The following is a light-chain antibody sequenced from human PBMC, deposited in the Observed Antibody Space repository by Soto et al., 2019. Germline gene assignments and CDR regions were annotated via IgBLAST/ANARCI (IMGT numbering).Light chain of an antibody. CDR2: DAF. CDR1: QDIGSY. V-gene: IGKV1-33*01. Sequence: DIQMTQSPSSLSASVGDRVTITCQASQDIGSYLNWYQHKPDKAPKLLIYDAFNAEIGVPSRFSGGGSGTHFSCTISGLQPEDIASYYCQCSRHLPLFGHGTKVDMK. CDR3: QCSRHLPL. J-gene: IGKJ3*01.